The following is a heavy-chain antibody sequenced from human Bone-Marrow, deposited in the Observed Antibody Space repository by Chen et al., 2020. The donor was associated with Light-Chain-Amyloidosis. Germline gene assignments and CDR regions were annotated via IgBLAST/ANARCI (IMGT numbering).Heavy chain of an antibody. V-gene: IGHV3-66*02. D-gene: IGHD3-3*01. J-gene: IGHJ6*03. Sequence: EVQLVESGGGLVQPGGSLRLSCAASGFTVSSNYMSWVRQAPGKGLEWVSVIYSGGSTYYADSVKGRFTISRDNSKNTLYLQMNSLRAEDTAVYYCARDKWSHDFWSGYMDVWGKGTTVTVSS. CDR1: GFTVSSNY. CDR2: IYSGGST. CDR3: ARDKWSHDFWSGYMDV.